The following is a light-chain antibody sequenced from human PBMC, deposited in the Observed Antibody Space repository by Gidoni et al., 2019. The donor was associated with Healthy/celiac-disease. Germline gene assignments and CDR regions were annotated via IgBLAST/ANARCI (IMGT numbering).Light chain of an antibody. CDR2: VAS. V-gene: IGKV3-15*01. J-gene: IGKJ1*01. CDR3: QQYNNWPRT. Sequence: VMTQSPATLSVSPGERATLSCRASQSISSKLAWYQQTPGQAPRLRIYVASTRATGIPARFIGSGSGTEFTLTISRLQPADFALYYCQQYNNWPRTFGQGTKVEIK. CDR1: QSISSK.